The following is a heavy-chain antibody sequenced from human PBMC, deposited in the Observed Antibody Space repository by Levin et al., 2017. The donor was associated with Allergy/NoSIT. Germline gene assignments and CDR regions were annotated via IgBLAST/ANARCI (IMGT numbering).Heavy chain of an antibody. CDR1: GGSLSSGTYY. D-gene: IGHD5/OR15-5a*01. J-gene: IGHJ6*02. CDR3: ARNRIIVSGGKDYYYGMDV. Sequence: PSETLSLTCSVSGGSLSSGTYYWSWIRQPPGTGLEWIAYIDYHGGTKYNPSLKGRVTTSADTSKNEFSLKLTSVTAADTAVYYCARNRIIVSGGKDYYYGMDVWGQGTTVTVSS. CDR2: IDYHGGT. V-gene: IGHV4-61*01.